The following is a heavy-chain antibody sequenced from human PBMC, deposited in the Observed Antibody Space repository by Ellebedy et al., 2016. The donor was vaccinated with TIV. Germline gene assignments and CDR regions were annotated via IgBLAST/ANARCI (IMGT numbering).Heavy chain of an antibody. CDR2: IKYDGSEK. CDR3: ARWYDDSWTGYYT. Sequence: GESLKISCAASGFTFSTYWMSWVRQAPGKGLEWVANIKYDGSEKYYVKSVKGRFTISRDNAKNSLYLQMDLLRAEDTAVYYCARWYDDSWTGYYTWGQGALVTVSS. J-gene: IGHJ5*02. CDR1: GFTFSTYW. D-gene: IGHD3-3*01. V-gene: IGHV3-7*02.